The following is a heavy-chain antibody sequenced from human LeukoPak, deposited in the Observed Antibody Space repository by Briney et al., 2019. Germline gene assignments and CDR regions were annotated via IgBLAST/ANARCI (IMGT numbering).Heavy chain of an antibody. CDR3: ARRKKYYYDSSGYFDY. CDR2: INHSGST. D-gene: IGHD3-22*01. CDR1: GGSFSGYY. J-gene: IGHJ4*02. Sequence: PSETLSLTCAVYGGSFSGYYWSWIRQPPGKGLEWIGEINHSGSTNYNPSLKSRVTISVDTSKNQFSLKLSSVTAADTAVYYCARRKKYYYDSSGYFDYWGQGTLVTVSS. V-gene: IGHV4-34*01.